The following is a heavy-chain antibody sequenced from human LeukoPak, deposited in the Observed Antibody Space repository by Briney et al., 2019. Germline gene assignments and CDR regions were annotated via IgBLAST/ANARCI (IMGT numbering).Heavy chain of an antibody. V-gene: IGHV3-48*01. CDR1: GFTFSSYS. CDR3: ARDRAWNYFDY. CDR2: ISSSSSSI. J-gene: IGHJ4*02. Sequence: GGSLRLSCAASGFTFSSYSMNWVRQAPGKGLEWVSYISSSSSSIYYADSVKGRFTISRDNAKNLLYLQMNSLRAEDTAVYYCARDRAWNYFDYWGQGTLVTVSS. D-gene: IGHD3-3*01.